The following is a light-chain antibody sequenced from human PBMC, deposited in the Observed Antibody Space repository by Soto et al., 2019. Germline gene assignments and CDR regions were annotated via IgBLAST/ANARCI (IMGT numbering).Light chain of an antibody. CDR1: SSDVGSYNL. V-gene: IGLV2-23*02. J-gene: IGLJ1*01. CDR2: EVS. Sequence: QSVLTQPASGPGSPGQSITISCTGTSSDVGSYNLVSWYQQHPGKAPKLMIYEVSKRPSGVSNRFSGSKSGNTASLTISGLQAEDEVDYYCCSYAGSSISYVFGTGTKVTVL. CDR3: CSYAGSSISYV.